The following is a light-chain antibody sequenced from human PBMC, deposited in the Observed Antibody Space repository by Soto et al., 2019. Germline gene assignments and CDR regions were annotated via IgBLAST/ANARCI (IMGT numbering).Light chain of an antibody. CDR3: SSYTSRNTYV. V-gene: IGLV2-14*01. CDR2: EVS. Sequence: QSALTQPASVSGSPGQSITISCTGTSSDVGGYNYVSWYQQHQSKAPKLIIYEVSNRPSGVSNRFSGSKSDNTASLTISGLQAEDAADYYCSSYTSRNTYVFGTGTKLTVL. CDR1: SSDVGGYNY. J-gene: IGLJ1*01.